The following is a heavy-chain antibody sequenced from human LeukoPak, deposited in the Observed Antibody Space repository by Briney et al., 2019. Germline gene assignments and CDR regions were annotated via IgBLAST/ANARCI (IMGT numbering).Heavy chain of an antibody. Sequence: SQTLSLTCTVSGGSISSGDYYWSWIRQPPGKGLEWIGYIYYSGSTYYNPSLKSRVTISVDTSKNQFSLKLSSVTAADTAVYYCARGYCSSTSCPFFDYWGQGTLVTASS. CDR1: GGSISSGDYY. CDR3: ARGYCSSTSCPFFDY. V-gene: IGHV4-30-4*01. J-gene: IGHJ4*02. CDR2: IYYSGST. D-gene: IGHD2-2*01.